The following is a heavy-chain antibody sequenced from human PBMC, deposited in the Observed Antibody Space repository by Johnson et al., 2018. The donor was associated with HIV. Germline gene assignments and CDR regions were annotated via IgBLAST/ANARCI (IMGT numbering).Heavy chain of an antibody. CDR2: IKSKTDRGTT. CDR3: ASEVEYSILGGV. J-gene: IGHJ3*01. D-gene: IGHD6-6*01. Sequence: VQLVESGGGLVKPGGSLRLSCAVSGFTFTNAWMSWVRQAPGKGLEWVGHIKSKTDRGTTDYAAPVKGRFTISRDNAKNSLYLVMNSLRAEDTAVYFCASEVEYSILGGVWGQGTMVTVSS. CDR1: GFTFTNAW. V-gene: IGHV3-15*01.